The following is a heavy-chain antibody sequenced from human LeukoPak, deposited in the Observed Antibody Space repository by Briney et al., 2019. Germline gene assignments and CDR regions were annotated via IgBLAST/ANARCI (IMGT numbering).Heavy chain of an antibody. Sequence: GGTLRLSCAASGFTFSSYGMSWVRQAPGKGLEWVSAISGSGGSTYYADSVKGRFTISRDNSKNTLYLQMNSLRAEDTAVYYCAKGAIEAGTDFWFDPWGQGTLVTVSS. CDR3: AKGAIEAGTDFWFDP. V-gene: IGHV3-23*01. D-gene: IGHD6-19*01. CDR1: GFTFSSYG. J-gene: IGHJ5*02. CDR2: ISGSGGST.